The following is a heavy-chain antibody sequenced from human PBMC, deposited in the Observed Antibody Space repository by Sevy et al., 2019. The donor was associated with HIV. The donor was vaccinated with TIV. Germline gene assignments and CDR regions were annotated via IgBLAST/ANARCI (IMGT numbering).Heavy chain of an antibody. Sequence: SETLSLTCTVSGGSISSSSYYWGWIRQPPGKGLEWIGSIYYSGSTYYNPSLKSRVTISVDTSKNQFSLKLSSVTAADTAVYYCAIAGLRSRGFDYWGQGTLVTVSS. CDR2: IYYSGST. D-gene: IGHD5-12*01. CDR1: GGSISSSSYY. V-gene: IGHV4-39*01. CDR3: AIAGLRSRGFDY. J-gene: IGHJ4*02.